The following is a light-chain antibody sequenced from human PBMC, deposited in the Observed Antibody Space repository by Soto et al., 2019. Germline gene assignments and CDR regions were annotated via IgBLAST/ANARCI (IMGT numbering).Light chain of an antibody. CDR1: SSDVGGYNY. CDR3: SSYAASNNFHYV. V-gene: IGLV2-8*01. Sequence: QSALTQPPSASGSPGQSITISCTGTSSDVGGYNYVSWYQQYPGRAPKLMIYEVTKRPSGVPARFSGSKSGNTASLTVSGLRAEDEADYYYSSYAASNNFHYVFGGGTKLTVL. J-gene: IGLJ3*02. CDR2: EVT.